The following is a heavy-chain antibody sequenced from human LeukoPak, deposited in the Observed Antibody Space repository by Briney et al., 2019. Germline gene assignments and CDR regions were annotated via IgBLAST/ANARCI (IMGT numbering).Heavy chain of an antibody. CDR2: INPSGGST. CDR1: GYSFTSHY. V-gene: IGHV1-46*01. D-gene: IGHD1-26*01. Sequence: ASVKVSCKASGYSFTSHYMHWVRQAPGQGLEWMGIINPSGGSTSYAQKFQGRVTMTRDTSTSTVYMELSSLRSEDTAVYYCARDRSGSYWRWDFDYWGQGTLVTVSS. CDR3: ARDRSGSYWRWDFDY. J-gene: IGHJ4*02.